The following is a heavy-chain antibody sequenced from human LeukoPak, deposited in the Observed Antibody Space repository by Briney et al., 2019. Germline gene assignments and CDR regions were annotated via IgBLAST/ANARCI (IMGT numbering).Heavy chain of an antibody. Sequence: GGSLRLSCAASGFTFSSYWMHWVRQAPGKGLVWVSRINGDGSSTSYADSVKGRFTISRDNAKNTLYLQMNSLRAEDTAVYYCANDPLWVVTLIDYWGQGTLVTVSS. V-gene: IGHV3-74*01. CDR3: ANDPLWVVTLIDY. J-gene: IGHJ4*02. D-gene: IGHD1-1*01. CDR2: INGDGSST. CDR1: GFTFSSYW.